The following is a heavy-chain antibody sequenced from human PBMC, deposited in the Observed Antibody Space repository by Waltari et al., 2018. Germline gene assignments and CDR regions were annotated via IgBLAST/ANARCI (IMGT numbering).Heavy chain of an antibody. CDR2: IYYSGST. CDR1: GGSISSSSYY. V-gene: IGHV4-39*07. Sequence: QLQLQESGPGLVKPSETLSLTCTVSGGSISSSSYYWGWIRQPPGKGLEWIGSIYYSGSTYYNPSLRSRVTISVDTSKNQFSLKLSSGTAADTAVYYCARGVVGATVGWFDPWGQGTLVTVSS. CDR3: ARGVVGATVGWFDP. J-gene: IGHJ5*02. D-gene: IGHD1-26*01.